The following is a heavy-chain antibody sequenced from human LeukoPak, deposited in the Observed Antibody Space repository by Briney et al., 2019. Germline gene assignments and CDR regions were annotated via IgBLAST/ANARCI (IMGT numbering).Heavy chain of an antibody. CDR1: GFTFSSYW. J-gene: IGHJ4*02. CDR2: INSDGSTT. Sequence: GGSLGLSCAASGFTFSSYWMHWVRQAPGKGLVWVSRINSDGSTTIYADSVKGRFTISRDNAKNTLYLQMNSLRAEDTAVYYCAGESCSAGSCYGLDYWGQGTLVTVSS. V-gene: IGHV3-74*01. CDR3: AGESCSAGSCYGLDY. D-gene: IGHD2-15*01.